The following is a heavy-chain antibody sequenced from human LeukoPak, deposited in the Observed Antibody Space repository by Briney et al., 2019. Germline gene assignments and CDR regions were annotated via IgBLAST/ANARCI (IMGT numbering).Heavy chain of an antibody. Sequence: PGGSLRLSCAASGFTFSDYYMSWIRQAPGKGLEGVSYISSSCSTIYYADSVKGRFTIFRDNAKNSLYLQMNSLRAEDTAVYYCARGREHYDILTGSGYYMDVWGKGTTVTVSS. D-gene: IGHD3-9*01. CDR2: ISSSCSTI. CDR1: GFTFSDYY. J-gene: IGHJ6*03. V-gene: IGHV3-11*01. CDR3: ARGREHYDILTGSGYYMDV.